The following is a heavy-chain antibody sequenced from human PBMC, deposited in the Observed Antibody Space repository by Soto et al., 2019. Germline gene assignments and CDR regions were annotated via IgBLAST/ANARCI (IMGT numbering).Heavy chain of an antibody. D-gene: IGHD5-12*01. CDR2: IVPIVDTS. CDR1: GGTFSSYA. CDR3: VRVVAIPGYPDN. Sequence: QVQLVQSGAEVRQPASSVKVSCKTSGGTFSSYAISWVRQAPGQGLEWMGGIVPIVDTSTYSQKFQGRVTIDEDESTSTAYMELSSLRSDDTAIYYCVRVVAIPGYPDNWGQGTLVTVSS. J-gene: IGHJ4*02. V-gene: IGHV1-69*12.